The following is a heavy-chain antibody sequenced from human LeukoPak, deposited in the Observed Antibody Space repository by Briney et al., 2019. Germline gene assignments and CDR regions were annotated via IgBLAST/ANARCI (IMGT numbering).Heavy chain of an antibody. V-gene: IGHV3-48*01. CDR1: GFTVRNFD. J-gene: IGHJ5*02. CDR2: ISTSTSTI. D-gene: IGHD4-17*01. CDR3: VANTVTTAQLQAT. Sequence: GGSLRLSCAGSGFTVRNFDVNWVRQAPGKGLEWVSYISTSTSTIYYADSVKGRFTISRDNAKNSLYLQTNSLRAEDTAVYYCVANTVTTAQLQATWGQGTLVTVSS.